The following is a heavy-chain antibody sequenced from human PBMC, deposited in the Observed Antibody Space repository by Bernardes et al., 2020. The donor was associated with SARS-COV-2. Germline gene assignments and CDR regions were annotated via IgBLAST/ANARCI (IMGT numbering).Heavy chain of an antibody. Sequence: SETLSLTCTVSGGSISSRNFYWGWIRQPPGKGLEWIASIYYSGSTYYNPSLKSRVIISVDTSKNQFSLRLSSVTAADTAVYYCARVYSNGLEYWGQGTLVTVSS. CDR1: GGSISSRNFY. CDR2: IYYSGST. CDR3: ARVYSNGLEY. D-gene: IGHD4-4*01. J-gene: IGHJ4*02. V-gene: IGHV4-39*01.